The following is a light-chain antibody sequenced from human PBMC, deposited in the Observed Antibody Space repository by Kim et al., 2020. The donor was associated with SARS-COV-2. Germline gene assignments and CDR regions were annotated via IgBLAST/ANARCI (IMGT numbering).Light chain of an antibody. V-gene: IGKV2-30*01. CDR3: LQATHWPPT. CDR2: RVS. Sequence: DVVLTQSPLSLPVTLGQPASISCRSGQSLVYRDGNTYLNWLHQRPGQSPRRLIYRVSNRDSGVPDRFSGSGSGTDFTLKISRVEAEYVGLYYCLQATHWPPTFGGGTKLDIK. J-gene: IGKJ4*01. CDR1: QSLVYRDGNTY.